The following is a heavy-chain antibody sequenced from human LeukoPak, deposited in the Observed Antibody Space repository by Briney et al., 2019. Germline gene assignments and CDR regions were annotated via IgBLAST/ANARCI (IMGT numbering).Heavy chain of an antibody. J-gene: IGHJ4*02. CDR3: AREGLIVGATIDY. CDR1: GYSIGSGYY. CDR2: IYHSGST. V-gene: IGHV4-38-2*02. Sequence: SETLSLTCTVSGYSIGSGYYWGWIRQPPGKGLEWIGSIYHSGSTYYNPSLKSRVTISVDTSKNQFSLKLSSVTAADTPVYYCAREGLIVGATIDYWGQGTLVTVSS. D-gene: IGHD1-26*01.